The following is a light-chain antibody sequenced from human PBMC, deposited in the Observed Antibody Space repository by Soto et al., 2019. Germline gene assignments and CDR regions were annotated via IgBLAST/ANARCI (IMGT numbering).Light chain of an antibody. CDR3: QQYNSSPLT. V-gene: IGKV1-27*01. CDR2: AAS. Sequence: DFQMTQSPSTLSASAGDRVTITCRASQSVSSYLAWYQQKPGKVPKLLIYAASTLETGVPSRFSGSGSGTEFTLTISSLQPEDFATYYCQQYNSSPLTFGQGTKVDIK. J-gene: IGKJ1*01. CDR1: QSVSSY.